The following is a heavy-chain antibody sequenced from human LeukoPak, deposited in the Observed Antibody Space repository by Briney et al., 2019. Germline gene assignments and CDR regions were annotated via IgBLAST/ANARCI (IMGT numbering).Heavy chain of an antibody. CDR2: IIPILGIA. D-gene: IGHD6-19*01. V-gene: IGHV1-69*04. Sequence: SVKVSCKASGGTFSSYAISWVRQAPGQGLEWMGRIIPILGIANYAQKFQGRVTITADKSTSTAYMELSSLRSEDTAVYYCARDLTVAGIRHAFDIWGQGTMVTVSS. CDR3: ARDLTVAGIRHAFDI. J-gene: IGHJ3*02. CDR1: GGTFSSYA.